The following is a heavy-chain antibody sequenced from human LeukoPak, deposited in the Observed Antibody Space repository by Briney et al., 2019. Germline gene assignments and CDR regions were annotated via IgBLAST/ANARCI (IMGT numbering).Heavy chain of an antibody. J-gene: IGHJ4*02. CDR1: GFTFSSYS. CDR3: ARESFSVDY. V-gene: IGHV3-48*01. Sequence: PGGSLRLSCAASGFTFSSYSMNWVRQAPGKGLEWVSYISSSSSTIYYADSVKGRFTISRDNAKNSLYLQMNSLRAEDTAVYYCARESFSVDYWGQGTLVTVSS. D-gene: IGHD3-3*02. CDR2: ISSSSSTI.